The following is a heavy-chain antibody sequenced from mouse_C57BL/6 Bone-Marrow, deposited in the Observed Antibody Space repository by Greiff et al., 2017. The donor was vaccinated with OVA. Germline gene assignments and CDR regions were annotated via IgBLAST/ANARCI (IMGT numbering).Heavy chain of an antibody. V-gene: IGHV5-4*01. CDR2: ISDGGSYT. CDR3: ARDYEKDY. Sequence: EVHLVESGGGLVKPGGSLKLSCAASGFTFSSYAMSWVRQTPEKRLEWVATISDGGSYTYYPDNVKGRFTISRDNAKNNLYLQMSHLKSEDTAMYYCARDYEKDYWGQGTSVTVSS. J-gene: IGHJ4*01. CDR1: GFTFSSYA. D-gene: IGHD2-3*01.